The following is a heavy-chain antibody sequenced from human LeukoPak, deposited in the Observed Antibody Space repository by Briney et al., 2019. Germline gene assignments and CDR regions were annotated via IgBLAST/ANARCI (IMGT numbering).Heavy chain of an antibody. Sequence: SETLSLTCAVYGGSFSGYYWSWIRQPPGKGLEWIGEINHSGSTNYNPSLKSRVTISVDTSKNQLSLKLSSVTAADTAVYYCARVSTHNKYSSSWYRDQVVGATSPYYFDYWGQGTLVTVSS. D-gene: IGHD6-13*01. V-gene: IGHV4-34*01. CDR3: ARVSTHNKYSSSWYRDQVVGATSPYYFDY. J-gene: IGHJ4*02. CDR1: GGSFSGYY. CDR2: INHSGST.